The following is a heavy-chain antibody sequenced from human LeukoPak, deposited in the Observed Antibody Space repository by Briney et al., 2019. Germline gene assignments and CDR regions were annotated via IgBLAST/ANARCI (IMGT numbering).Heavy chain of an antibody. CDR3: AKDPTDY. V-gene: IGHV3-23*01. J-gene: IGHJ4*02. CDR1: EFAFSRHA. CDR2: ISGSGGST. Sequence: PGRSLRLSCVASEFAFSRHAMHWVRQAPGKGLEWVSAISGSGGSTYYADSVKGRFTISRDNSKNTLYLQMNSLRAEDTAVYYCAKDPTDYWGQGTLVTVSS.